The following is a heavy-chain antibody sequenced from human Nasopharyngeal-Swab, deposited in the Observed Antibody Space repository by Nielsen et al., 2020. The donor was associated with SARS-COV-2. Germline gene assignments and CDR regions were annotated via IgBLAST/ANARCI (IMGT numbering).Heavy chain of an antibody. CDR1: GGSFSGYY. CDR3: ARTDIVVVPAATPPRKDVMDV. D-gene: IGHD2-2*01. Sequence: SETLSLTCAVYGGSFSGYYWSWIRQPPGKGLEWIGEINHSGSTNYNPSLKSRVTISVDTSKNQFSLKLSSVTAADTAVYYCARTDIVVVPAATPPRKDVMDVWGQGTTVTVSS. V-gene: IGHV4-34*01. CDR2: INHSGST. J-gene: IGHJ6*02.